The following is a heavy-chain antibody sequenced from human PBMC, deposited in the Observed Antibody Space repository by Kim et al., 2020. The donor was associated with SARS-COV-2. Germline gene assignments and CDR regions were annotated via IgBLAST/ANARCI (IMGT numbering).Heavy chain of an antibody. CDR3: ASWGDYYGSGSSLGRYYYYFGVDV. Sequence: GGSLRLSCAASGFTFSSYSMNWVSQAPGKGLEWVSSISSSSSYIYYADSVKGRFTISRDNAKNSLYLQMNSQRAEDTAVYYCASWGDYYGSGSSLGRYYYYFGVDVWGQGTTVTVSS. V-gene: IGHV3-21*01. J-gene: IGHJ6*02. CDR1: GFTFSSYS. CDR2: ISSSSSYI. D-gene: IGHD3-10*01.